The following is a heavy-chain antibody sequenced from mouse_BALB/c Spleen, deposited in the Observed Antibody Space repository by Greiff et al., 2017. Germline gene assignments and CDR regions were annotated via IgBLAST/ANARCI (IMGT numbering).Heavy chain of an antibody. CDR2: ISSGGSYT. J-gene: IGHJ2*01. CDR3: ARQGRRGDFDY. V-gene: IGHV5-9-3*01. D-gene: IGHD2-12*01. Sequence: EVKLVESGGGLVKPGGSLKLSCAASGFTFSSYAMSWVRQTPEKRLEWVATISSGGSYTYYPDSVKGRFTISRDNAKNTLYLQMSSLRSEDTAMYYCARQGRRGDFDYWGQGTTLTVSS. CDR1: GFTFSSYA.